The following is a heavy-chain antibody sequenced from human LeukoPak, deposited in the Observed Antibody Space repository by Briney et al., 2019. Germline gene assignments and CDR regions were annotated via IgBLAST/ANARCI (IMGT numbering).Heavy chain of an antibody. V-gene: IGHV3-30*02. CDR2: IRYDGSNK. J-gene: IGHJ6*03. D-gene: IGHD2-2*01. CDR3: AKDYCSSTSCKYYYYYYMDV. CDR1: GFTFSSYG. Sequence: PGGSLRLSCAASGFTFSSYGMHWVRQAPGKGLEWVAFIRYDGSNKYYADSVKGRFTISRDNSKNTLCLQMNSLRAEDTAVYYCAKDYCSSTSCKYYYYYYMDVWGKGTTVTVSS.